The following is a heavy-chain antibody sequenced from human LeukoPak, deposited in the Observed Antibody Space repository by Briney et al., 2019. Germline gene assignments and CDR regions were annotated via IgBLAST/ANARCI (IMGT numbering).Heavy chain of an antibody. Sequence: QPGGSLRLSCAASGFTFSSYAMSWVRQAPGKGLEWVSAISGSGGSTYYADSVKGRFTISRDNSKNTLYLQMNSLRAEDTAVYYCAKVHYYDSSGYYYYYYGMDVWGQGTTVTVSS. D-gene: IGHD3-22*01. CDR3: AKVHYYDSSGYYYYYYGMDV. CDR2: ISGSGGST. V-gene: IGHV3-23*01. J-gene: IGHJ6*02. CDR1: GFTFSSYA.